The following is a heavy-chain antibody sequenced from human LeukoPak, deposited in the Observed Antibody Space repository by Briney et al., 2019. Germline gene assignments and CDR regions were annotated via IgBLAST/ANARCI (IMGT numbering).Heavy chain of an antibody. CDR1: GGTFSSYA. D-gene: IGHD1-14*01. CDR2: IIPIFGIA. J-gene: IGHJ5*02. Sequence: SVKVSCKASGGTFSSYAISRVRQAPGQGLEWMGRIIPIFGIANYAQKFQGRVTITADKSTSTAYMELSSLRSEDTAVYYCAPYGTTGNWFDPWGQGTLVTVSS. CDR3: APYGTTGNWFDP. V-gene: IGHV1-69*04.